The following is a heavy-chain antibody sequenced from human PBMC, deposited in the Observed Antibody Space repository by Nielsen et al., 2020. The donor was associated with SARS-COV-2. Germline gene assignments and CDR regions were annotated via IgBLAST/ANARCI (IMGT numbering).Heavy chain of an antibody. V-gene: IGHV3-33*01. Sequence: GESLKISCAASGFRLNSYGMHWVRQAPGKGLEWVAVIWYSGTNKYYADSVKGRFTISRDNSKNTVSLHMNSLRAEDTALYHCARDSRGAFDLWGQGTKVIASA. CDR3: ARDSRGAFDL. CDR2: IWYSGTNK. CDR1: GFRLNSYG. J-gene: IGHJ3*01.